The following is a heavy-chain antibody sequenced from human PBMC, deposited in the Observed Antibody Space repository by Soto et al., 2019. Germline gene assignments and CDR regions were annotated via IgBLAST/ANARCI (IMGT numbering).Heavy chain of an antibody. Sequence: GASVKVSCKASGYSFTSLDINWVRQTTGQGLEWMGWMQPSSGRTGYAQKFRGRVTMTRDTSINTAYMELSSLTSDDTAFYYCARGVTAGVDYWGQGTLVTVSS. CDR2: MQPSSGRT. J-gene: IGHJ4*02. V-gene: IGHV1-8*01. D-gene: IGHD1-26*01. CDR3: ARGVTAGVDY. CDR1: GYSFTSLD.